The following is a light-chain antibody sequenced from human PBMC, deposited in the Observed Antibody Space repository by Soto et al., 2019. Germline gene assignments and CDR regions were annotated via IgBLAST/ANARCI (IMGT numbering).Light chain of an antibody. V-gene: IGKV3-20*01. CDR1: QSVSIKY. CDR3: QQYGNSPYS. J-gene: IGKJ2*03. CDR2: GTS. Sequence: EIVLTQSPDTLSLSPGERATLACRASQSVSIKYVSWYQQKHGQAPRLLIYGTSNRATGIPDRFSGSASGKKFNLNINRVEPEDFAVYYCQQYGNSPYSFGQGTKLEIK.